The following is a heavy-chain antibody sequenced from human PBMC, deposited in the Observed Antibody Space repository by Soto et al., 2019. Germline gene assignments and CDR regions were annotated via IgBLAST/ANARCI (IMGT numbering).Heavy chain of an antibody. CDR3: ARPLVSGGLLKRSWFDP. CDR1: GFTFSSYA. Sequence: GGSLRLSCAASGFTFSSYAMHWVRQAPGKGLEWVAVISYDGSNKYYADSVKGRFTISRDNSKNTLYLQMNSLRAEDTAVYYCARPLVSGGLLKRSWFDPWGQGTLVTVSS. CDR2: ISYDGSNK. V-gene: IGHV3-30-3*01. J-gene: IGHJ5*02. D-gene: IGHD2-15*01.